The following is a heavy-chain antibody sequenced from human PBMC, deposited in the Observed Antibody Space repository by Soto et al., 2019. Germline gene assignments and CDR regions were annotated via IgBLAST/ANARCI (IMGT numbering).Heavy chain of an antibody. CDR3: ARARVSPNWFDP. D-gene: IGHD6-13*01. CDR1: SGSISSSNW. J-gene: IGHJ5*02. Sequence: SETLSLTCAFSSGSISSSNWWSWVRQPPGKGLEWIGEIYHSGSTNYNPSLKSRVTISVDKSKNQFSLKLSSVTAADTAVYYCARARVSPNWFDPWGQGTLVTVSS. V-gene: IGHV4-4*02. CDR2: IYHSGST.